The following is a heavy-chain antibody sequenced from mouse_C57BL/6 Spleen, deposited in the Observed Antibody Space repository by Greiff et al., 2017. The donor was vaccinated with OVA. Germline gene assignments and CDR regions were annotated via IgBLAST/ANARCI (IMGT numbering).Heavy chain of an antibody. V-gene: IGHV1-69*01. CDR2: IDPSDSYT. J-gene: IGHJ4*01. Sequence: QVQLQQPGAELVMPGASVKLSCKASGYTFTSYWMHWVKQRPGQGLEWIGEIDPSDSYTNYNQKFKGKSTLTVDKSSSTAYMQLSSLTSEDSAVYYCALPGDYYAMDYWGQGTSVTVSS. CDR1: GYTFTSYW. D-gene: IGHD2-10*01. CDR3: ALPGDYYAMDY.